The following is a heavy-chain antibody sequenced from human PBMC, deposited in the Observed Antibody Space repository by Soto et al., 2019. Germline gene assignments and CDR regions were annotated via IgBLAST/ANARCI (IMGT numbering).Heavy chain of an antibody. CDR2: ISSSSSTI. CDR3: ARDETDYDFWSGYYSAFDI. Sequence: PGGSLRLSCAASGFTFSSYSMNWVRQAPGKGLEWVSYISSSSSTIYYADSVKGRFTISRDNAKNSLYLQMNSLRDEDTAVYYCARDETDYDFWSGYYSAFDIWGQGTMVTVSS. CDR1: GFTFSSYS. D-gene: IGHD3-3*01. V-gene: IGHV3-48*02. J-gene: IGHJ3*02.